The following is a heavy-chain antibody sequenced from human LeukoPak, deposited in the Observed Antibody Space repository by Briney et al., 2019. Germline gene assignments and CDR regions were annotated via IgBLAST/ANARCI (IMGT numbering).Heavy chain of an antibody. V-gene: IGHV3-48*02. D-gene: IGHD3-22*01. CDR1: GFTFSSYS. CDR2: ISSSSSTI. Sequence: GGSLRLSCAASGFTFSSYSMNWVRQAPGKGLEWVSYISSSSSTIYYADSVKGRFTNSRDNAKNSLYLQMNSLRDEDTAVYYCASLGIHDSSGYYYRSFDYWGQGTLVTVSS. J-gene: IGHJ4*02. CDR3: ASLGIHDSSGYYYRSFDY.